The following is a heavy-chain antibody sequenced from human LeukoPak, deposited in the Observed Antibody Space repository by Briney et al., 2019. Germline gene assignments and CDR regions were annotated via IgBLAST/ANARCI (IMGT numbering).Heavy chain of an antibody. V-gene: IGHV3-30*02. J-gene: IGHJ4*02. CDR1: GFTFSSYG. CDR3: ARTAMRCFDF. CDR2: IRYDGSNK. D-gene: IGHD2-2*01. Sequence: GGSLRLSCAASGFTFSSYGMHWVRQAPGKGLEWVAFIRYDGSNKYYADSVKGRFTISRDNSKNTLYLQMNSLRAEDTAVYYCARTAMRCFDFGDQGTLVSVSS.